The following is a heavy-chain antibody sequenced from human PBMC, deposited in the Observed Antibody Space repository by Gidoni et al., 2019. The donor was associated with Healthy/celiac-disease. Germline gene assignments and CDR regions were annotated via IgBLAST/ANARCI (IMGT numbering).Heavy chain of an antibody. CDR3: ARGGSGSSGWYLALYYFQH. CDR2: INHSGST. Sequence: QVQLQQWGAGLLKPSETLSLTCAVYGGSFRGYYWSWIRQPPGKGLEWIGEINHSGSTNYNPSLKSRVTISVDTSMNQFSLKLSSVTAADTAVYYCARGGSGSSGWYLALYYFQHWGQGTLVTVSS. V-gene: IGHV4-34*01. J-gene: IGHJ1*01. CDR1: GGSFRGYY. D-gene: IGHD6-19*01.